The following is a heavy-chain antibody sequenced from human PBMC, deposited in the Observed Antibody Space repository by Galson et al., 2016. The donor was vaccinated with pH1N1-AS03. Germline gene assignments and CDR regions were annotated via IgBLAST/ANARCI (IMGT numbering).Heavy chain of an antibody. V-gene: IGHV3-30*04. CDR1: GFSFSTYA. CDR2: ISYDGSQK. D-gene: IGHD4-23*01. Sequence: SLRLSCAGSGFSFSTYAIHWVRQAPGKGLEWVAVISYDGSQKYYADSVKGRFTISRDDSESTLYLQMNSLGDDDTAVYYCASDVGGPDDYWGQGTLVTVSS. CDR3: ASDVGGPDDY. J-gene: IGHJ4*02.